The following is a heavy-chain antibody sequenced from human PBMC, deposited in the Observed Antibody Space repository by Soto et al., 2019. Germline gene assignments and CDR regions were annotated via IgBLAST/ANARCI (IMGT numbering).Heavy chain of an antibody. CDR1: GFTFSSYG. CDR3: ARASPGDSYGYEVDY. Sequence: GESLKISCAASGFTFSSYGMHWVRQAPGKGLEWVAVIWYDGSNKYYADSVKGRFTISRDNSKNTLYLQMNSLRAEDTAVYYCARASPGDSYGYEVDYWGQGTLVTVSS. V-gene: IGHV3-33*01. CDR2: IWYDGSNK. J-gene: IGHJ4*02. D-gene: IGHD5-18*01.